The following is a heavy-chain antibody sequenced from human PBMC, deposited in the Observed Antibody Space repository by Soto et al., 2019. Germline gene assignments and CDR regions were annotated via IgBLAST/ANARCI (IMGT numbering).Heavy chain of an antibody. V-gene: IGHV3-64D*06. CDR2: ISSNGGST. CDR1: GFTFSSYA. Sequence: GGSLRLSCSASGFTFSSYAMHWVRQAPGKGLEYVSVISSNGGSTYYADSVKGRFTISRDNSKNTLYLQMSSLRAEDTAVYYCVKILQYSYGLPHWGQGTLVTISS. CDR3: VKILQYSYGLPH. J-gene: IGHJ4*02. D-gene: IGHD5-18*01.